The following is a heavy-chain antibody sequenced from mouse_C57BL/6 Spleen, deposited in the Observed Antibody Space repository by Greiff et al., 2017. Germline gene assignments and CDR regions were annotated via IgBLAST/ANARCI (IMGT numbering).Heavy chain of an antibody. V-gene: IGHV1-82*01. D-gene: IGHD3-1*01. CDR2: IYPGDGDT. CDR3: AISGLYCNAFAY. Sequence: QVQLKESGPELVKPGASVKISCKASGYAFSSSWVNWVKQRPGKGLEWIGRIYPGDGDTNYNGKFKGKATLTADKSSSTAYMQLSSLTSESSAVYFCAISGLYCNAFAYWGQGTLVTVSA. J-gene: IGHJ3*01. CDR1: GYAFSSSW.